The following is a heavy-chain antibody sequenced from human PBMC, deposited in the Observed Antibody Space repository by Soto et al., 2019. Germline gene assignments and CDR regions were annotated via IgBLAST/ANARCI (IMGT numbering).Heavy chain of an antibody. CDR2: IYYSGST. Sequence: SETLSLTCTVSGGSISSGGYYWSWIRQHPGKGLEWIGYIYYSGSTYYNPSLKSRVTISVDTSKNQFSLKLSSVTAADTAVYYCARDRGGKYYGSSGRRGFDPWGQGTLVTVSS. CDR1: GGSISSGGYY. J-gene: IGHJ5*02. V-gene: IGHV4-31*03. D-gene: IGHD3-22*01. CDR3: ARDRGGKYYGSSGRRGFDP.